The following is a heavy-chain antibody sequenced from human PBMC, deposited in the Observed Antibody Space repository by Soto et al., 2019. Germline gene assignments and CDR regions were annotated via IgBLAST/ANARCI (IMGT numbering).Heavy chain of an antibody. J-gene: IGHJ4*02. D-gene: IGHD2-15*01. CDR3: ARHTPAISISYH. V-gene: IGHV4-39*01. CDR2: IYYSGST. Sequence: QLQLQESGPGLVKPSETLSLTCTVSGGSISSSSYYWGWIRQPPGKGLEWIGSIYYSGSTYYNPSLKSRVTISVDTSKYHFSLKLSSVTAVDTAVYYWARHTPAISISYHWGQGTLVPVSS. CDR1: GGSISSSSYY.